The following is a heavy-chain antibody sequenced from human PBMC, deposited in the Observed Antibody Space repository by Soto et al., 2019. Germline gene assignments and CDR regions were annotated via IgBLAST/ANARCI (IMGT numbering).Heavy chain of an antibody. CDR2: IIPIFGTA. D-gene: IGHD3-22*01. Sequence: QVQLVQSGAEVKKPGSSVNVSCKASGGTFSSYAISWVRQAPGQGLEWMGGIIPIFGTANYAQKFQGRVTITADESTSTAYMELSSLRSEDTAVYYCARDPRHYYDSSGYIADYYYYGMDVWGQGTTVTVSS. CDR1: GGTFSSYA. J-gene: IGHJ6*02. CDR3: ARDPRHYYDSSGYIADYYYYGMDV. V-gene: IGHV1-69*01.